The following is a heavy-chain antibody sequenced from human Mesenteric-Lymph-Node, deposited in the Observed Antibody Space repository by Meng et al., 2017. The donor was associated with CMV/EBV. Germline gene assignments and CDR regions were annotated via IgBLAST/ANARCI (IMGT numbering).Heavy chain of an antibody. J-gene: IGHJ6*02. CDR2: INSDGSST. V-gene: IGHV3-74*01. CDR1: GFTFSSYW. CDR3: ARGSTTGWARGLDV. D-gene: IGHD6-19*01. Sequence: GGSLRLSCAASGFTFSSYWMHWVRQAPGKGLVWVSRINSDGSSTSYADSVKGRFAISRDNSMNTLYLQMNSLRAEDTAIYYCARGSTTGWARGLDVWGQGTTVTVSS.